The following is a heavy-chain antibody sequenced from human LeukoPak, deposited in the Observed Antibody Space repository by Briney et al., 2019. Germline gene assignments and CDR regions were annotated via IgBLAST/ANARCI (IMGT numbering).Heavy chain of an antibody. CDR3: ARVFGSGWMYFDF. D-gene: IGHD6-19*01. CDR2: ISSGSSYI. V-gene: IGHV3-21*01. CDR1: GFTFNSYA. Sequence: GGSLRLPCAASGFTFNSYAMSWVRQAPGKGLEWVSSISSGSSYIYYADSVKGRFTISRDNAKNSLHLQMNSLTAEDTAVYYCARVFGSGWMYFDFWGQGTLVTVSS. J-gene: IGHJ4*02.